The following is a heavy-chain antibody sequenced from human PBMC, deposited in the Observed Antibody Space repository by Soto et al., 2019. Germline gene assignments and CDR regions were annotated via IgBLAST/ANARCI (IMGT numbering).Heavy chain of an antibody. J-gene: IGHJ4*02. CDR2: IYWDDDK. V-gene: IGHV2-5*02. D-gene: IGHD6-19*01. Sequence: QITLKESGPTLVKPTQTLTLTCTFSGFSLSTSGVGVGWIRQPPGKALEWLALIYWDDDKRYSPSLKSRLTIXKXTXXNPVVLTMTNMDPVDTATYYCAHRRIAVAGSYFDYWGQGTLVTVSS. CDR1: GFSLSTSGVG. CDR3: AHRRIAVAGSYFDY.